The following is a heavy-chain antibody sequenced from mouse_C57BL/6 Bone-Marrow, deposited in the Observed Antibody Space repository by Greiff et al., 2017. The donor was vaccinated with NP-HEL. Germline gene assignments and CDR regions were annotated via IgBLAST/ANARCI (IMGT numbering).Heavy chain of an antibody. D-gene: IGHD4-1*01. V-gene: IGHV5-17*01. CDR2: ISSGSSTN. J-gene: IGHJ2*01. Sequence: EVKVVESGGGLVKPGGSLTLSCAASGFTFSDYGMHWVRQAPAKGLEWVAYISSGSSTNYYADTVKGRFTISRDNAKHTLFLQMTSLRSEDTAMYYCARAPGTGEDYFDYWGQGTTLTVSS. CDR3: ARAPGTGEDYFDY. CDR1: GFTFSDYG.